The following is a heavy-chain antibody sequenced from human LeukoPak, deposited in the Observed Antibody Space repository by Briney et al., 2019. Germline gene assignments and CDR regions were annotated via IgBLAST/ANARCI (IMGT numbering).Heavy chain of an antibody. CDR2: INPNSGGT. Sequence: GASVKVSCKASGYTFTGYYMHWVRQAPGQGLEWMGWINPNSGGTNYAQKFQGRVTMTRDTSISTAYMELSRLRSDDTAVYYCARPYSGYDPEEWFDPWGQRTLVTVSS. J-gene: IGHJ5*02. V-gene: IGHV1-2*02. CDR1: GYTFTGYY. CDR3: ARPYSGYDPEEWFDP. D-gene: IGHD5-12*01.